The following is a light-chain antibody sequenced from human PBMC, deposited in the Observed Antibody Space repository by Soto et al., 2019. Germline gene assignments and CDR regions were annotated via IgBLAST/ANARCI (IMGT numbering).Light chain of an antibody. Sequence: EIVMTQSPATLSVSRGERATLSCRANQAISSNLAWYQQKPGQAPRLLIYGASTRATGIPDRFSGSGSGTEFTLTISSLQSEDFAVYYCQHYNNWLGTFGGGTK. J-gene: IGKJ4*01. CDR2: GAS. CDR3: QHYNNWLGT. V-gene: IGKV3-15*01. CDR1: QAISSN.